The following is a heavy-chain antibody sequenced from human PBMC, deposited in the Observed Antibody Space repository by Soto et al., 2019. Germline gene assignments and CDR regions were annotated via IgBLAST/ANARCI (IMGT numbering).Heavy chain of an antibody. J-gene: IGHJ4*02. CDR3: ARDSPDDFWSGYSGY. D-gene: IGHD3-3*01. V-gene: IGHV1-69*04. CDR2: IIPILGIA. Sequence: SVKVSCKASGGTFSSYTISWVRQAPGQGLEWMGRIIPILGIANYAQKFQGRVTITADKSTSTAYMELSSLRSEDTAVYYCARDSPDDFWSGYSGYWGQGTLVTVSS. CDR1: GGTFSSYT.